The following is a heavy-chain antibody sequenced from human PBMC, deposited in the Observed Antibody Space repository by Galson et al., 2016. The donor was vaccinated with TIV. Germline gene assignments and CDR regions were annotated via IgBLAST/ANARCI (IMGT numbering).Heavy chain of an antibody. V-gene: IGHV1-69*13. J-gene: IGHJ6*02. CDR3: ARALDTSTNTAYFYYYGLDV. Sequence: SVKVSCKASGGTFSSYAISWVRQAPGQGLEWMGGIIPIFGMTNYAQKFQGRVTNTADESTSTIYMELSNLRSADTADYFCARALDTSTNTAYFYYYGLDVWGQGTTVTVSS. D-gene: IGHD5-18*01. CDR2: IIPIFGMT. CDR1: GGTFSSYA.